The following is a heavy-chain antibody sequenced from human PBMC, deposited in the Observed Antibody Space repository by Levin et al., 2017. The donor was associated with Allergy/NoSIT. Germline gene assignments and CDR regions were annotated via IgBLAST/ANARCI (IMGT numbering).Heavy chain of an antibody. CDR1: GFSFDDYA. Sequence: LSLTCAVSGFSFDDYAMHWVRQAPGKGLEWVSGISWNSGSISYADSVKGRFTISRDNAKNSLSLQMNSLRVEDTALYYCAKMDCSSINCYPDFWGQGTRVTVSS. V-gene: IGHV3-9*01. J-gene: IGHJ4*02. CDR3: AKMDCSSINCYPDF. D-gene: IGHD2-2*01. CDR2: ISWNSGSI.